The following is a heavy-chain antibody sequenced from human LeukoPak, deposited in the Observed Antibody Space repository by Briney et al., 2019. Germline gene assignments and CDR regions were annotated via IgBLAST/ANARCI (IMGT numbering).Heavy chain of an antibody. V-gene: IGHV4-34*01. Sequence: SETLSLTCAVYGGSFSGYYWSWIRQPPGKGLEWIGEINHSGSTNHNPSLKSRVTISVDTSKNQFSLKLSSVTAADTAVYYCARALFDPWGQGTLVTVSS. CDR3: ARALFDP. CDR1: GGSFSGYY. CDR2: INHSGST. J-gene: IGHJ5*02.